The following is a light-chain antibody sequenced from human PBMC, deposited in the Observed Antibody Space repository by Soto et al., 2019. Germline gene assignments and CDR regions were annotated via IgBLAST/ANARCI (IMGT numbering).Light chain of an antibody. V-gene: IGKV3-15*01. J-gene: IGKJ1*01. CDR3: QHYSLYSPWT. CDR2: GAS. CDR1: QSVSSN. Sequence: EIVMAQSPATLSVSPGERATLSCRASQSVSSNLAWYQQRPGQAPRLLIYGASTRATGIPARFSGSGSGTEFTLTISSLQSEDFATYYCQHYSLYSPWTFGQGTKVDIK.